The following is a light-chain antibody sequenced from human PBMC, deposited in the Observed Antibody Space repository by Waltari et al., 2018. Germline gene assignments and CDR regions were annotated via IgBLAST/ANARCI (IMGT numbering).Light chain of an antibody. CDR1: QSISSW. CDR3: QQSKSYWT. J-gene: IGKJ1*01. Sequence: DIQMTQSPSTLSASVGDRVTITCRASQSISSWLDWYQQKPGKAPKLLIHEASSFESRVPSRFSGSGSGTEFTLTISSLQSDDFGTYYCQQSKSYWTFGPGTKVEI. CDR2: EAS. V-gene: IGKV1-5*01.